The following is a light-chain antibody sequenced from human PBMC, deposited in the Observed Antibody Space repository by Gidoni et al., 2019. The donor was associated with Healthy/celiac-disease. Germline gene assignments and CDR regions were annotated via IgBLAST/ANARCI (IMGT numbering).Light chain of an antibody. Sequence: DIQMTQSPSTLSASAGDRVTITCRDSQSISSWLDWYQQKPGKDPKLLIYKASSLESGVPSRFSGSGSGTEFTLTISSLQPDDFATYYCQQDNSYSLTFGGGTKVEIK. V-gene: IGKV1-5*03. J-gene: IGKJ4*01. CDR1: QSISSW. CDR3: QQDNSYSLT. CDR2: KAS.